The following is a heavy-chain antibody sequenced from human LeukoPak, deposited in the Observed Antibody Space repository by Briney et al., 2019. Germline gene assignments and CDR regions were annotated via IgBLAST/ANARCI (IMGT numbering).Heavy chain of an antibody. D-gene: IGHD3-10*01. J-gene: IGHJ5*02. CDR3: ARGDYYGSPKVVAA. V-gene: IGHV1-2*02. CDR2: INPNSGDT. CDR1: GYTFTGYY. Sequence: ASVKVSCKASGYTFTGYYMHWVRQAPGQGLEWIGWINPNSGDTNYAQKFQDRVTMTRDRSISTAYIELNFLRSDDTAVFYCARGDYYGSPKVVAAWGQGTLVTVSS.